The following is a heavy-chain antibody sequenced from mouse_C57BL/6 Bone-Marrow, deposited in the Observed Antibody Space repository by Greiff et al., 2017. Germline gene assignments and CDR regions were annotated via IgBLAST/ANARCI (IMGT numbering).Heavy chain of an antibody. CDR1: GYTFTSYW. D-gene: IGHD2-4*01. V-gene: IGHV1-50*01. J-gene: IGHJ3*01. CDR2: IDPSDSYT. CDR3: ARDYDYTWFAY. Sequence: VQLQQPGAELVKPGASVKLSCKASGYTFTSYWMPWVKQRPGQGLEWIGEIDPSDSYTNYNQKFKGKATLTVDTSSSTAYMQLSSLTSEDSAVYYSARDYDYTWFAYWGQGTLVTVSA.